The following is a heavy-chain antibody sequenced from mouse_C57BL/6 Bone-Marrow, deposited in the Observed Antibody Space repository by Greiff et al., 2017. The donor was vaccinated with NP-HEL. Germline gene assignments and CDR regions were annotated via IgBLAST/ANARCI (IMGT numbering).Heavy chain of an antibody. D-gene: IGHD2-4*01. CDR3: TGLYDYDDGGYFDY. CDR1: GFTFSNYW. Sequence: EVHLVESGGGLVQPGGSMKLSCVASGFTFSNYWMNWVRQSPEKGLEWVAQIRLKSDNYATHYAGSVKGRFTISRDDSKSSVYLQMNNLRAEDTGIYYCTGLYDYDDGGYFDYWGQGTTLTVSS. V-gene: IGHV6-3*01. CDR2: IRLKSDNYAT. J-gene: IGHJ2*01.